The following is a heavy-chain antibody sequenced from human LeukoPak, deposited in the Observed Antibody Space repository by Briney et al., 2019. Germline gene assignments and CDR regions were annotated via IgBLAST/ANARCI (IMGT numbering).Heavy chain of an antibody. CDR3: ARDLKRGYSSGRYSWGTGSSNDY. CDR2: ISAYNGNT. D-gene: IGHD6-19*01. V-gene: IGHV1-18*01. J-gene: IGHJ4*02. Sequence: ASVKVSCKASGYAFTSYGISWVRQAPGQGLEWMGWISAYNGNTNYAQKLQGRVTMTTDTSTSTAYMELRSLRSDDTAVYYCARDLKRGYSSGRYSWGTGSSNDYWGQGTLVTVSS. CDR1: GYAFTSYG.